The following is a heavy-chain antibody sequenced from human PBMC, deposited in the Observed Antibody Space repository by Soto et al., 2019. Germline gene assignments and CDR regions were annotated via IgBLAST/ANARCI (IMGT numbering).Heavy chain of an antibody. V-gene: IGHV1-18*01. CDR1: GYTFTSYG. Sequence: QVQLVQSGAEVKKPGASVKVSCKASGYTFTSYGISWVRQAPGQGLEWTGWISAYNGNTNYAQKLQGRVTMTTDTSTSTAYMELRSLRSDDTAVYYCARDGYYDSSGYRSDFDYWGQGTLVTVSS. CDR2: ISAYNGNT. CDR3: ARDGYYDSSGYRSDFDY. J-gene: IGHJ4*02. D-gene: IGHD3-22*01.